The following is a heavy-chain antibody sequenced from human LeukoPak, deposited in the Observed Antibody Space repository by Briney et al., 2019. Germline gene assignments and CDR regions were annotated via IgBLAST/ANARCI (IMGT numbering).Heavy chain of an antibody. CDR3: ARAGGVVGATTWNY. Sequence: KPSETLSLTCTVSGGSITSYHWSWIRQPPGKGLEWIGYIYYSGSTDYNPSLKSRVTISIDTSKNQFSLELSSVTAADTAVYYCARAGGVVGATTWNYWGQGTLVTVSS. J-gene: IGHJ4*02. V-gene: IGHV4-59*01. CDR1: GGSITSYH. D-gene: IGHD1-26*01. CDR2: IYYSGST.